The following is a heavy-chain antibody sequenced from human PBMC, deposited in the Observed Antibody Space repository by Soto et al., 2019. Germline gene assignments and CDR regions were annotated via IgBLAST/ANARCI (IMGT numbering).Heavy chain of an antibody. CDR3: ARTAADGKYYYGMDV. V-gene: IGHV5-51*01. D-gene: IGHD6-13*01. CDR2: IYPGDSDT. Sequence: GESLKISCKGSGYSFTSYWIGWVRQMPVKGLELMGIIYPGDSDTRYSPSFQGQVTISADESISTAYLQWSSLKASDTAMYYCARTAADGKYYYGMDVWGQGNTVTVS. CDR1: GYSFTSYW. J-gene: IGHJ6*02.